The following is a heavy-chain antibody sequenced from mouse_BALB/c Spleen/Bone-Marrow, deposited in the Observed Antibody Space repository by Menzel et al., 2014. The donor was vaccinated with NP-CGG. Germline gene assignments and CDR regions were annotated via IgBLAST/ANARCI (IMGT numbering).Heavy chain of an antibody. D-gene: IGHD2-4*01. V-gene: IGHV1-7*01. CDR3: ARNYDYDGGYCAMDY. CDR1: GYTFTSYW. Sequence: VQLQQSGAQLAKPGASVKMSCKASGYTFTSYWMHWVKQRPGQSLEWVGYINPITGYTEYNQKFKDKATLTADKSSSTAYMQLSSLTSEDSAVYYCARNYDYDGGYCAMDYWGQGTSVTVSS. CDR2: INPITGYT. J-gene: IGHJ4*01.